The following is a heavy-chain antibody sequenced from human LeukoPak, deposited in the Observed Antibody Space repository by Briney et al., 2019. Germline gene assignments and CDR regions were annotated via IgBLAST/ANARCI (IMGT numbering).Heavy chain of an antibody. CDR2: IIPIFGTA. CDR3: ASTQWELLRPPFDY. CDR1: GGTFSSYA. V-gene: IGHV1-69*01. D-gene: IGHD1-26*01. J-gene: IGHJ4*02. Sequence: GSSVKVSCKASGGTFSSYAISWVRQAPGQGLEWIGGIIPIFGTANYAQKFQGRVTITADESTSTAYMELSSLRSEDTAVYYCASTQWELLRPPFDYWGQGTLVTVSS.